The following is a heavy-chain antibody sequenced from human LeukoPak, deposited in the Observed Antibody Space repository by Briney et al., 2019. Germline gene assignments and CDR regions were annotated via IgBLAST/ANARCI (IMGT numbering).Heavy chain of an antibody. D-gene: IGHD6-25*01. V-gene: IGHV4-31*03. CDR1: GGSISSGGYY. CDR2: IYYSGSI. Sequence: SETLSLTCTVSGGSISSGGYYWSWIRQHPGKGLEWIGYIYYSGSIYYNPSLKSRVTISVDTSKNQFSLKLSSVTAADTAVYYCAREESSGVDYWGQGTLVTVSS. J-gene: IGHJ4*02. CDR3: AREESSGVDY.